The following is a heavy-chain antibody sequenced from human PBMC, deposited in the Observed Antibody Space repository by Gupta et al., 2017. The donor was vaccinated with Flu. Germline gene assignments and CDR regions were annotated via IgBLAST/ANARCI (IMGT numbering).Heavy chain of an antibody. V-gene: IGHV4-34*01. D-gene: IGHD3-22*01. CDR3: ARGDIEGYYDSSGYFMDY. CDR2: ISHSGST. J-gene: IGHJ4*02. Sequence: PGKGLGWIGKISHSGSTNYNTSLKSRITMSVDTSQNHFSLQLSSVTAADTAVYYCARGDIEGYYDSSGYFMDYWGQGTLVTASS.